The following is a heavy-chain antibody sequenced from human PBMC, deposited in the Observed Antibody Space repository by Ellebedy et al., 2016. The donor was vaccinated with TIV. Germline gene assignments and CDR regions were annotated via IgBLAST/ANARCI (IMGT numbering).Heavy chain of an antibody. CDR1: GFSLSNARMG. D-gene: IGHD3-10*01. V-gene: IGHV2-26*01. J-gene: IGHJ2*01. CDR2: IFSNDEK. Sequence: SGPTLVKPTETLTLTCTVSGFSLSNARMGVSWIRQPPGKALEWLAHIFSNDEKSYSTSLKSRLTISKDTSKSQVVLTMTNMDPVDTATYYCARSDAGYYYGSGVWYFDLWGRGTLVTVSS. CDR3: ARSDAGYYYGSGVWYFDL.